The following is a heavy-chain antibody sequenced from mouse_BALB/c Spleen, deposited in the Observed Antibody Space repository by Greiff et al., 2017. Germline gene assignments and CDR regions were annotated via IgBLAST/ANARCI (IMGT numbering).Heavy chain of an antibody. CDR3: ESHYYGSFDY. V-gene: IGHV5-17*02. D-gene: IGHD1-2*01. CDR1: GFTFSSFG. Sequence: EVLLVESGGGLVQPGGSRKLSCAASGFTFSSFGMHWVRQAPEKGLEWVAYISSGSSSIYYADTVKGRFTISRDNPKNTLFLQMTSLRSEDTAMYYSESHYYGSFDYWGEGTTLTVSS. J-gene: IGHJ2*01. CDR2: ISSGSSSI.